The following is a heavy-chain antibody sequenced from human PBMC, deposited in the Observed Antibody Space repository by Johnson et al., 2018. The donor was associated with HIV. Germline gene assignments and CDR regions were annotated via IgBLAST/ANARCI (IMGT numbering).Heavy chain of an antibody. D-gene: IGHD7-27*01. CDR1: GFTFSSYW. Sequence: EVQLEESGGGLVQPGGSLRLSCAASGFTFSSYWMSWVRQAPGKGLEWVANINQDGSEKLYVDSVKGRFTISRDNAKNSLYLQMNSLRAEDTAVYYCAKSTRGNWGSCFDIWGQGTMVTVSS. CDR2: INQDGSEK. J-gene: IGHJ3*02. CDR3: AKSTRGNWGSCFDI. V-gene: IGHV3-7*01.